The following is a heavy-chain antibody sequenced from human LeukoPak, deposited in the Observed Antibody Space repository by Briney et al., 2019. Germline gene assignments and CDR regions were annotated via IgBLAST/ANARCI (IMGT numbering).Heavy chain of an antibody. CDR3: ARHFVDIAAAGTRLDY. J-gene: IGHJ4*02. D-gene: IGHD6-13*01. V-gene: IGHV4-39*01. CDR1: GGSVTSSGYY. CDR2: IYYSGST. Sequence: TASETLSLTCTVSGGSVTSSGYYWGWIRQPPGKGLEWIGSIYYSGSTYYNPSLKSRVTISVDTSKNQFSLKLSSVTAADTAVYYCARHFVDIAAAGTRLDYWGQGTLVTVSS.